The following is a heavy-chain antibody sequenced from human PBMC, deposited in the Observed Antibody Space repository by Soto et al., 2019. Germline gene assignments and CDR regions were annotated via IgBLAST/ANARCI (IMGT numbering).Heavy chain of an antibody. CDR3: ARKSDSSPVPEADGV. D-gene: IGHD2-8*01. CDR1: GFSVGSNY. CDR2: IYSNGDT. J-gene: IGHJ4*02. Sequence: EVQLVETGGGLIQPGGSLRLSCAASGFSVGSNYMTWVRQSPGKGLEWVSLIYSNGDTDYADSVKGRFSISRGNFKNTLYLQMNNLRAEDTAVYPCARKSDSSPVPEADGVWGRGTLVTVSS. V-gene: IGHV3-53*02.